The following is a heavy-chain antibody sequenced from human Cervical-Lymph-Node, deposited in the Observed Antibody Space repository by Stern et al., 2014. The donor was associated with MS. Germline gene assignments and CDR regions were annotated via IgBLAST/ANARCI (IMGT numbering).Heavy chain of an antibody. CDR2: IRDYNGDT. V-gene: IGHV1-18*01. J-gene: IGHJ6*02. CDR3: AQSLAYYGMDV. CDR1: GSTFPTYG. Sequence: QLVQSGPEVKKPGASVKVSCKAYGSTFPTYGIYWVRQAPGKGLVGMGWIRDYNGDTNSAQKFQGRVTMTKDTSTNTAYMELRSLTSDDTAVYYCAQSLAYYGMDVWGQGTTVTVSS. D-gene: IGHD2-21*01.